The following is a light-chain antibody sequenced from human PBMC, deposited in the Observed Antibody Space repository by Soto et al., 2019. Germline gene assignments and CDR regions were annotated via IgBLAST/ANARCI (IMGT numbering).Light chain of an antibody. V-gene: IGKV1-5*01. CDR3: QEYNSYPMYT. Sequence: DIQMTQSPSTLSASVGDRVTITCRASQSISSWLAWYQQKPGKAPKLLIYDASNLESGVPSRFSGSGSGTEFTLTISSLQPDDFATYYCQEYNSYPMYTFGQGTKVDIK. J-gene: IGKJ2*01. CDR2: DAS. CDR1: QSISSW.